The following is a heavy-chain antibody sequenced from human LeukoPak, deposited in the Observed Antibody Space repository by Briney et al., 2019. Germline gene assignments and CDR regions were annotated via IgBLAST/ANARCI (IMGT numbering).Heavy chain of an antibody. CDR1: GYTFTSYD. CDR3: ARRYSSNWDFDY. J-gene: IGHJ4*02. V-gene: IGHV1-8*01. CDR2: VDPRSGNT. D-gene: IGHD6-13*01. Sequence: ASVTVSCKPSGYTFTSYDINWVRQATGQGPEWLGWVDPRSGNTGCAQKFQDRVTMTRDTSINTAYMELSSLDFEDTAVYYCARRYSSNWDFDYWGQGALITVAS.